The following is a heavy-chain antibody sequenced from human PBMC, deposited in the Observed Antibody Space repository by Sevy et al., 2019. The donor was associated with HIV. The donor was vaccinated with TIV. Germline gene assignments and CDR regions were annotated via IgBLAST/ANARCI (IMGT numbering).Heavy chain of an antibody. J-gene: IGHJ4*02. CDR3: EKNTAEVGTGGFDY. D-gene: IGHD6-13*01. Sequence: GGSLRLSCTTSGFTFSYSGMHWVRQAPGKGLEWVTFIQYDGRNTHYADSVKGRFTISRDNSKNMLYLQMNSLRGDDTAVYYCEKNTAEVGTGGFDYWGQGALVTVSS. CDR2: IQYDGRNT. CDR1: GFTFSYSG. V-gene: IGHV3-30*02.